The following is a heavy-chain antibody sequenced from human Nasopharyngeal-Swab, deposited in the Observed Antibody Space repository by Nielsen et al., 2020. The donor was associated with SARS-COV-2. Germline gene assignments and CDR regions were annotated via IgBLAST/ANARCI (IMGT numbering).Heavy chain of an antibody. Sequence: WIRQPPGKGLEWIGRIDYRGNVFYNSSLESRVTIFQDLSKNQFSLNLTSATAADTAVYYCARVSPGGRSKAWGLGTLVTFSS. D-gene: IGHD1-26*01. V-gene: IGHV4-31*02. CDR2: IDYRGNV. CDR3: ARVSPGGRSKA. J-gene: IGHJ4*02.